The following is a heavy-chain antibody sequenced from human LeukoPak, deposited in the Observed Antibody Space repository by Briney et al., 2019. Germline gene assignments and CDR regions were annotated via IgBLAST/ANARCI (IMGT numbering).Heavy chain of an antibody. CDR1: GFTFSNYA. CDR2: ISYDGTDK. V-gene: IGHV3-30*01. J-gene: IGHJ4*02. CDR3: ARAGYCTTTTCYYRGIDF. D-gene: IGHD2-2*01. Sequence: GGSLRLSCAASGFTFSNYAVHWVRQAPGKGLEWVAVISYDGTDKYYADSVKGRFTISRDTSNNTLYLQMNSLRAEDTAVYYCARAGYCTTTTCYYRGIDFWGQGTLVTVSS.